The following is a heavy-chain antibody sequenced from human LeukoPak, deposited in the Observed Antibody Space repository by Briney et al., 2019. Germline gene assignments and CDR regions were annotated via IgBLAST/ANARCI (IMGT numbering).Heavy chain of an antibody. D-gene: IGHD5-18*01. V-gene: IGHV4-39*07. Sequence: SETLSLTCTVSGGSISNSRYYWGWIRQPPGKGLECIGTIYYSGSTYYNPSLKSRVTISVDTSKNQFSLKLTSVTAADTAVYYCARTTEGGYTYGYFYYYYMDVWGKGTTVTISS. J-gene: IGHJ6*03. CDR3: ARTTEGGYTYGYFYYYYMDV. CDR2: IYYSGST. CDR1: GGSISNSRYY.